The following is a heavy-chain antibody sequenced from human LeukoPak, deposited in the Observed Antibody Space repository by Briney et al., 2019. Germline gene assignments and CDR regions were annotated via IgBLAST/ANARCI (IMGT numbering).Heavy chain of an antibody. CDR2: IYYSGST. CDR1: GGSISSGDYY. Sequence: SETLSLTCTVSGGSISSGDYYWSWIRQPPGKGLEWIGYIYYSGSTYYSPSLKSRVTISVDTSKNQFSLKLSSVTAADTAVYYCARGLYDFWSGYPPYFDYWGQGTLVTVSS. J-gene: IGHJ4*02. D-gene: IGHD3-3*01. V-gene: IGHV4-30-4*08. CDR3: ARGLYDFWSGYPPYFDY.